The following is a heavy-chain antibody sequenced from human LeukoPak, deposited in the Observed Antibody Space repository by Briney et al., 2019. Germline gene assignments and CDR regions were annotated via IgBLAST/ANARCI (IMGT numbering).Heavy chain of an antibody. V-gene: IGHV3-74*01. CDR3: ATGQGHGMDV. J-gene: IGHJ6*01. Sequence: QPVGSLRLSCAASGLTFSSYWMHWVRQAPGKGLVWVSRINSDGSSTSYADSVKGRFTISRDNAKNTLYLQMNSLRIEETDVYYCATGQGHGMDVWGQGTTVTVSS. CDR2: INSDGSST. CDR1: GLTFSSYW. D-gene: IGHD1-14*01.